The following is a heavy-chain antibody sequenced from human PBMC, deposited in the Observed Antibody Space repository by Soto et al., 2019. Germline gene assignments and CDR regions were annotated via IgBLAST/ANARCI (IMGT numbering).Heavy chain of an antibody. D-gene: IGHD3-3*01. V-gene: IGHV4-4*02. CDR3: ARAETFNLEWIFNWFDP. CDR1: GGSISSNHW. J-gene: IGHJ5*02. CDR2: IYHSGST. Sequence: QVQLQESGPGLVKPSGTLSLICAVSGGSISSNHWFTWVRQPPGKGLEWIGEIYHSGSTNYNPSLKNRVTISVDKSKNQFSLELSSVTAADTAVYYCARAETFNLEWIFNWFDPRGQGTLVTVSS.